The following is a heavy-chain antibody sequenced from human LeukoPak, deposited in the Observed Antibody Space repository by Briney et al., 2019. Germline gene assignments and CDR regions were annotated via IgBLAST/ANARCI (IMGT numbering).Heavy chain of an antibody. Sequence: GSLRLSCAASGFTFSSYAMSWIRQPPGKGLEWIGEINHSGSTNYNPSLKSRVTISVDTSKNQFSLKLSSVTAADTAVYYCARLIAVAGAVDYWGQGTLVTVSS. V-gene: IGHV4-34*01. CDR3: ARLIAVAGAVDY. CDR1: GFTFSSYA. D-gene: IGHD6-19*01. CDR2: INHSGST. J-gene: IGHJ4*02.